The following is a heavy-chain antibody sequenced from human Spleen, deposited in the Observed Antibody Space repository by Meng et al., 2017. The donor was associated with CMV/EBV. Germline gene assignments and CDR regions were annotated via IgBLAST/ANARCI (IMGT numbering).Heavy chain of an antibody. D-gene: IGHD6-6*01. CDR3: ARPGSSWYYYYYGMDV. Sequence: GESLKISCAASGFTFSSYATHWVRQAPGKGLEWVAVISYDGSNKYYADSVKGRFTISRGNSKNTLYLQMNSLRAEDTAVYYCARPGSSWYYYYYGMDVWGQGTTVTVSS. V-gene: IGHV3-30*04. CDR1: GFTFSSYA. J-gene: IGHJ6*02. CDR2: ISYDGSNK.